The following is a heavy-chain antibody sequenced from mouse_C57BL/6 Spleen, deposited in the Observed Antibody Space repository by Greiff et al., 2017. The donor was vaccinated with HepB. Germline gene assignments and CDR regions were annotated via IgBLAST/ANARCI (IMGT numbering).Heavy chain of an antibody. D-gene: IGHD1-1*01. CDR2: IDPSDSYT. CDR1: GYTFTSYW. J-gene: IGHJ2*01. Sequence: VQLQQSGAELVKPGASVKLSCKASGYTFTSYWMQWVNQRPGQGLEWIGEIDPSDSYTNYNQKFKGKATLTVDTSSSTAYMQLSSLTSEDSAVYYCARGDYGDWGQGTTLTVSS. CDR3: ARGDYGD. V-gene: IGHV1-50*01.